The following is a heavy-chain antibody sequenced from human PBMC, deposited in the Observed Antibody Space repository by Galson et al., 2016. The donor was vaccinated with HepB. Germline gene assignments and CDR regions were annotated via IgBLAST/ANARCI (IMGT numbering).Heavy chain of an antibody. V-gene: IGHV3-7*03. J-gene: IGHJ4*02. Sequence: SLRLSCAVSGGTFSNYWMSWVRQAPGKGLEWLANIKGDGSEKNYVESVKGRFDISRDNAKNSLSLQMNGLRTEDTALYYCTGSTGWLPEHWGQGSLVTVSS. D-gene: IGHD3-22*01. CDR3: TGSTGWLPEH. CDR1: GGTFSNYW. CDR2: IKGDGSEK.